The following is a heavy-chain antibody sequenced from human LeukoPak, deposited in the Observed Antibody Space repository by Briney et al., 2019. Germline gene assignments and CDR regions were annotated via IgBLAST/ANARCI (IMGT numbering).Heavy chain of an antibody. V-gene: IGHV4-30-2*01. J-gene: IGHJ6*02. CDR1: GGSISSGGYS. CDR2: IYHSGST. Sequence: PSETLSLTCAVSGGSISSGGYSWSWIRQPPGKGLEWIGYIYHSGSTYYNPSLESRVTISVDRSKNQFSLKLSSVTAADTAVYYCARGVGYCSSTSCYPYYGMDVWGQGTTVTVSS. D-gene: IGHD2-2*03. CDR3: ARGVGYCSSTSCYPYYGMDV.